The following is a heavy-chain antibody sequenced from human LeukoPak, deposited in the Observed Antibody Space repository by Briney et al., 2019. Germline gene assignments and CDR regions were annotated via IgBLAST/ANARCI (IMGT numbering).Heavy chain of an antibody. CDR2: IIPILGIA. CDR3: ARGRTTYDYVWGSYRQDDAFDI. D-gene: IGHD3-16*02. V-gene: IGHV1-69*04. J-gene: IGHJ3*02. Sequence: SVKVSCKASGGTFSSYAIGWVRQAPGQGLEWMGRIIPILGIANYAQKFQGRVTITADKSTSTAYMELSSLRSEDTAVYYCARGRTTYDYVWGSYRQDDAFDIWGQGTMVTVSS. CDR1: GGTFSSYA.